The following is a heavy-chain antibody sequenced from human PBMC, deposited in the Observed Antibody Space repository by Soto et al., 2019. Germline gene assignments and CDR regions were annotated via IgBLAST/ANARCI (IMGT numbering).Heavy chain of an antibody. CDR1: GFTFSLYG. Sequence: GGSLRLSCAASGFTFSLYGMHWVRQAPGKGLEWVAAIWDEGRRKDYADSVKDRLFISRDNSKNPLYLQLDSLRPEDTAVYYCATWQGSLNFHYWGQGTLVTVSS. J-gene: IGHJ4*02. V-gene: IGHV3-33*01. CDR2: IWDEGRRK. CDR3: ATWQGSLNFHY.